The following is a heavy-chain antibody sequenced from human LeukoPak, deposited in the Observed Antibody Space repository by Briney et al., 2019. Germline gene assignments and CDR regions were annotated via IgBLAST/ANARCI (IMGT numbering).Heavy chain of an antibody. D-gene: IGHD2-2*01. CDR1: GGSISSSSYY. V-gene: IGHV4-39*01. CDR3: ARLPHVVVPAANC. CDR2: IYYSGST. J-gene: IGHJ4*02. Sequence: SSETLSLTCTVSGGSISSSSYYWGWIRQPPGKGLEWIGSIYYSGSTCYNPSLKSRVTISVDTSKNQFSLKLSSVTAADTAVYYCARLPHVVVPAANCWGQGTLVTVSS.